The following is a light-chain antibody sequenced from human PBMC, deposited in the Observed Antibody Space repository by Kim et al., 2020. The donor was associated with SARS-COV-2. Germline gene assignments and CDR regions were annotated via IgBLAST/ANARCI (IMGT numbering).Light chain of an antibody. CDR1: NIGNYN. V-gene: IGLV3-21*04. J-gene: IGLJ3*02. CDR3: QVWDSSSAHWV. CDR2: YDN. Sequence: SYELTQPPSVSVAPGKTAMITCGGNNIGNYNVHWYQRKAGQAPVLVINYDNHRSPGIPERFSGSNSGNTAALTISRVDAEDEADYFCQVWDSSSAHWVFGGGTKLTVL.